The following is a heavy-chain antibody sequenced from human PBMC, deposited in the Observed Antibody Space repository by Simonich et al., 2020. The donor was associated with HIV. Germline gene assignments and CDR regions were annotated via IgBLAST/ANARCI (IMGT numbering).Heavy chain of an antibody. CDR2: INPSGGST. CDR1: GYTFTSYY. Sequence: QVQLVQSGAEVKKPGASVKVSCKASGYTFTSYYMHWVRQAPGQGLEWMGIINPSGGSTSYAQKFQGRGTMTRDTSTSTVYMELSSRRSEDTAGYYCARGEGVVTVFDYWGQGTLVTVSS. D-gene: IGHD2-21*02. V-gene: IGHV1-46*01. J-gene: IGHJ4*02. CDR3: ARGEGVVTVFDY.